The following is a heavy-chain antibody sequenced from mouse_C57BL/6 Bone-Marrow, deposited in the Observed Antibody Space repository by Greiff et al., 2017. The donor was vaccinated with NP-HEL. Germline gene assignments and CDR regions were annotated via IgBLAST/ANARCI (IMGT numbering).Heavy chain of an antibody. D-gene: IGHD1-1*01. Sequence: QVHVKQSGAELARPGASVKLSCKASGYTFTSYGISWVKQRTGQGLEWIGEIYPRSGNTYYNEKFKGKATLTADKSSSTAYMELRSLTSEDSAVYFCARERITTVPYWYFDVWGTGTTVTVSS. J-gene: IGHJ1*03. CDR2: IYPRSGNT. CDR1: GYTFTSYG. V-gene: IGHV1-81*01. CDR3: ARERITTVPYWYFDV.